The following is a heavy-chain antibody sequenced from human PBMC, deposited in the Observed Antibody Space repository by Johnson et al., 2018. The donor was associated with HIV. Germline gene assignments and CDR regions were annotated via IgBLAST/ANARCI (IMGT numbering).Heavy chain of an antibody. D-gene: IGHD2-15*01. J-gene: IGHJ3*02. V-gene: IGHV3-9*01. CDR3: ARDPGVVEAPRSRVDAFDI. Sequence: VQLVESGGGLVKTGESLRLSCAASGFTFDDYAMHWVRQAPGKGLEWVSGISWNSGSIGYADSVKGRFTISRDNAKNSLYLQMNSLRAEDTAVYYCARDPGVVEAPRSRVDAFDIWGQGTMVTVSS. CDR1: GFTFDDYA. CDR2: ISWNSGSI.